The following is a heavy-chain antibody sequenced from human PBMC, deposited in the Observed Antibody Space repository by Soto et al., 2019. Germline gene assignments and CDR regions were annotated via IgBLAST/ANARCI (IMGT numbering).Heavy chain of an antibody. V-gene: IGHV1-24*01. J-gene: IGHJ3*02. CDR2: FDPEDGET. CDR1: GYTLTELS. Sequence: ASVKVFCKVSGYTLTELSMHWVRQAPGKGLEWMGGFDPEDGETIYAQKFQGRVTMTEDTSTDTAYMELSSLRSEDTAVYYCATGKLSSDAFDIWGQGTMVTVSS. D-gene: IGHD1-1*01. CDR3: ATGKLSSDAFDI.